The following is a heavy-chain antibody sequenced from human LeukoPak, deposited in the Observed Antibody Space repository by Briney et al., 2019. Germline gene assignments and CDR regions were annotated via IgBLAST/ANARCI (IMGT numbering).Heavy chain of an antibody. CDR2: IIPIFGTA. CDR3: ARGQDSSSRYYFDY. J-gene: IGHJ4*02. CDR1: GGTFSSYA. Sequence: ASVKVSCKASGGTFSSYAISWVRQAPGQGLEWMGGIIPIFGTATYAQKFQGRVTITTDESTSTAYMELSSLRSEDTAVYYCARGQDSSSRYYFDYWGQGTLVTVSS. D-gene: IGHD6-6*01. V-gene: IGHV1-69*05.